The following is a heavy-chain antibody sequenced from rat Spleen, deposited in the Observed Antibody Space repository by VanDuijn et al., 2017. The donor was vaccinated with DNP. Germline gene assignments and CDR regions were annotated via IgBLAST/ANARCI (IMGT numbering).Heavy chain of an antibody. Sequence: QVQLKESGPGLVQPSQTLSLACTVSGFSLTSYHVHWVRQPSGKGLEWMGVIWTGGRIEYNSVLKSRLTISRDTSKSQVFLKMISLQTEDTATYYCVRDSYSSIGDYWGQGVMVTVSS. CDR2: IWTGGRI. D-gene: IGHD1-11*01. CDR3: VRDSYSSIGDY. V-gene: IGHV2-30*01. CDR1: GFSLTSYH. J-gene: IGHJ2*01.